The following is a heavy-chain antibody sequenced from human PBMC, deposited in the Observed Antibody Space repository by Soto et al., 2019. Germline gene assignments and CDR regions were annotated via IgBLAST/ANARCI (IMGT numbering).Heavy chain of an antibody. J-gene: IGHJ4*02. Sequence: GGSLRLSCAASGFTFSSYGMHWVRRAPGKGLEWVAVISYDGSNKYYADSVKGQFTISRDNSKNTLYLQMNSLRAEDTAVYYCARNPLGGSSWSRIDYWGQGTLVTVSA. D-gene: IGHD6-13*01. CDR3: ARNPLGGSSWSRIDY. CDR2: ISYDGSNK. CDR1: GFTFSSYG. V-gene: IGHV3-30*03.